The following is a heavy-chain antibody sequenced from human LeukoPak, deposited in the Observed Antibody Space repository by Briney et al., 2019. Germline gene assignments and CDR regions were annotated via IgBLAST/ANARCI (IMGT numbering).Heavy chain of an antibody. CDR3: ARHRYSSSWYYGELDP. Sequence: SETLSLTCTVSGCSISSYYWSWIRQPPGKGLEWIGYIYYSGSTNYNPSLKSRVTISVDTSKNQFSLKLSSVTAADTAVYYCARHRYSSSWYYGELDPWGQGTLVTVSS. J-gene: IGHJ5*02. D-gene: IGHD6-13*01. CDR2: IYYSGST. V-gene: IGHV4-59*08. CDR1: GCSISSYY.